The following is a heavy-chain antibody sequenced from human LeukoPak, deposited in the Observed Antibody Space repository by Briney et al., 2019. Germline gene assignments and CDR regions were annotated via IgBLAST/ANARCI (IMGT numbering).Heavy chain of an antibody. CDR1: GGSFSGYY. CDR2: TNHSGST. D-gene: IGHD5-18*01. CDR3: ARENGYRYDY. J-gene: IGHJ4*02. V-gene: IGHV4-34*01. Sequence: PSETLSLTCAVYGGSFSGYYWSWIRQPPGKGLEWIGETNHSGSTNYNPSLKSRVTISVDTSKNQFSLKLSSVTAADTALYYCARENGYRYDYWGQGTLVTVSS.